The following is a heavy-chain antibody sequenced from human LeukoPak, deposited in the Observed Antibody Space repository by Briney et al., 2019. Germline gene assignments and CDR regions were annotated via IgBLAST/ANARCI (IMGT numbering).Heavy chain of an antibody. Sequence: ASVKVSCKASGYTFTSYYMHWVRQAPGQGLEWMGIINPSGGSTSYAQKFQGRVTMTRDTSTSTVYMELSGLRSEGTAVYYCARIPCSAGSCTPTGPWDRGTVVTVSS. D-gene: IGHD2-15*01. CDR2: INPSGGST. V-gene: IGHV1-46*03. CDR3: ARIPCSAGSCTPTGP. CDR1: GYTFTSYY. J-gene: IGHJ5*02.